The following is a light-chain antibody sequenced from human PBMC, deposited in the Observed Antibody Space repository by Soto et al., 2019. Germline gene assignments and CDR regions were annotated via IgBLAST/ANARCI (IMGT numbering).Light chain of an antibody. CDR3: QQYGSSIT. J-gene: IGKJ4*01. V-gene: IGKV3-15*01. CDR2: GAS. CDR1: QTINNN. Sequence: VMTPAPATLSLSPGERVTLSCRASQTINNNVAWYQLKDGQVPRLLIYGASTRAADVPARFSGGGSGTDFTLTISRLEPEDFAVYYCQQYGSSITFGGGTKVDIK.